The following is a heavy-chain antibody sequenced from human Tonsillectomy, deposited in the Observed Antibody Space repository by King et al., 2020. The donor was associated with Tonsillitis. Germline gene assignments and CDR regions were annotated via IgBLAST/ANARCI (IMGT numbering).Heavy chain of an antibody. CDR1: GFTFSNYA. CDR2: ISYNGTKK. V-gene: IGHV3-30*04. J-gene: IGHJ5*01. CDR3: AGVKAAAGTWFDS. Sequence: VQLVESGGGVVQPGRSLRLSCAASGFTFSNYALHWVRQAPGKGLEWMTVISYNGTKKYYADSVKGRFSISRDNSKNTLYLQMNSLRSEDTAVYYCAGVKAAAGTWFDSWGQGTLVTVSS. D-gene: IGHD6-13*01.